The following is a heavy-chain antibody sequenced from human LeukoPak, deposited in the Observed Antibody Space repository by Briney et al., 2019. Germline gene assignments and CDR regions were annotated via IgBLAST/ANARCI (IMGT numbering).Heavy chain of an antibody. J-gene: IGHJ5*02. D-gene: IGHD2-15*01. CDR3: ARGGGGIVVVVAATHQAGNWFDP. V-gene: IGHV1-69*01. CDR1: GGTFSSYA. Sequence: SVKVSCKASGGTFSSYAISWVRQAPGQGLEWMGGIIPIFGTANYAQKFQGRVTITADESTSTAYMELSSVTAADTAVYYCARGGGGIVVVVAATHQAGNWFDPWGQGTLVTVSS. CDR2: IIPIFGTA.